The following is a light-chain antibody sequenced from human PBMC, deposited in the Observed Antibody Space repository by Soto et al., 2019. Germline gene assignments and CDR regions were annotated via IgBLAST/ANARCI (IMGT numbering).Light chain of an antibody. CDR3: QQYGRSQT. Sequence: EIVLTQSPGTLSLSPGERATLSCSASQRVSSDSLAWYQQQPGQAPRLLIYSTSNRATGIPDRFSGSGSGTDFTLTIRRLEPEDFALYYCQQYGRSQTFGQGTKVDNK. J-gene: IGKJ1*01. CDR1: QRVSSDS. CDR2: STS. V-gene: IGKV3-20*01.